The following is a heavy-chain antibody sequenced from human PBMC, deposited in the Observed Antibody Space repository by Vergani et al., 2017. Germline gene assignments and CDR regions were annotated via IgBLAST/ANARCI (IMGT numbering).Heavy chain of an antibody. CDR2: IKPSGGHT. J-gene: IGHJ4*02. V-gene: IGHV1-46*03. CDR1: GYTFSNYY. CDR3: PIGDYGIWTVYRY. Sequence: QVQVVQSGAEVKKSGASVKVSCKTSGYTFSNYYMHWVRQAPGQGLEWMGIIKPSGGHTNYAQKVQGRVTMTRDTSTSTVYMKLSSLRSEDTAIYYCPIGDYGIWTVYRYWGQGTLVTVSA. D-gene: IGHD3-9*01.